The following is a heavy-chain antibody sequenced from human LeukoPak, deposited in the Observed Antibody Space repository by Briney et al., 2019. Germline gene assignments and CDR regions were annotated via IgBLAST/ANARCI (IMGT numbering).Heavy chain of an antibody. D-gene: IGHD6-19*01. CDR1: GGSISSYY. V-gene: IGHV4-4*07. CDR3: ARGSIAVAGVEMYYFDY. Sequence: SETLSLTCTVSGGSISSYYWSWIRQPAGKGLEWIGRIYTSGSTNYNPSLKSRVTMSVDTSKSQFSLKLSSVTAADTAVYYCARGSIAVAGVEMYYFDYWGQGTLVTVSS. CDR2: IYTSGST. J-gene: IGHJ4*02.